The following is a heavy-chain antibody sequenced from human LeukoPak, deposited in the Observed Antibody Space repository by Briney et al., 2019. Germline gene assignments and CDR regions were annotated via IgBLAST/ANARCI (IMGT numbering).Heavy chain of an antibody. CDR1: GGTFSSYA. Sequence: SVTVSCKASGGTFSSYAISWVRQAPGQGLEWMGRIIPILGIANYAQKFQGRVTITADKSTSTAYMELSSLRSEDTAVYYCARVRCSSTSCYMGQYNWFDPWGQGTLVTVSS. J-gene: IGHJ5*02. V-gene: IGHV1-69*04. CDR3: ARVRCSSTSCYMGQYNWFDP. D-gene: IGHD2-2*02. CDR2: IIPILGIA.